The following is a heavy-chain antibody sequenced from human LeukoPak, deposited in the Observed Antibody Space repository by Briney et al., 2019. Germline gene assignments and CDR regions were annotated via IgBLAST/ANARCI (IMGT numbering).Heavy chain of an antibody. J-gene: IGHJ6*02. CDR1: GFTVSSNY. V-gene: IGHV3-53*04. CDR3: ARPRGDTPPDYGMDV. CDR2: IYSGGST. Sequence: QPGGSLRLSCAASGFTVSSNYMSWVRQAPGKGLEWVSVIYSGGSTYYADSVKGRFTISRHNSKNTLYLQMNSLRAEDTAVYYCARPRGDTPPDYGMDVWGQGTTVTVSS. D-gene: IGHD3-16*01.